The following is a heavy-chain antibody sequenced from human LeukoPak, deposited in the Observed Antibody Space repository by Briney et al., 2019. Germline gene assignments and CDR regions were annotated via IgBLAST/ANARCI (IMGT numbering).Heavy chain of an antibody. CDR3: ARDQEGFDY. CDR2: IYPRDGST. J-gene: IGHJ4*02. V-gene: IGHV1-46*01. CDR1: GGTFSSYA. Sequence: ASVKVSCKASGGTFSSYAISWARQAPGQGLEWMGMIYPRDGSTSYAQKFQGGVTVTRDTSTSTVHMELSGLRSEDTAVYYCARDQEGFDYWGQGTLVTVSS.